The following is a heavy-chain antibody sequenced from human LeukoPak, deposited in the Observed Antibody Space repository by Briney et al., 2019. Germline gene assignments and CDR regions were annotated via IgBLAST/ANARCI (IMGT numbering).Heavy chain of an antibody. CDR1: AFSLNAYN. J-gene: IGHJ4*02. Sequence: GGSLRLSCAASAFSLNAYNMNWVRQAPGKGLEWVSSISYTGTYIYYADSVKGRFTISRDTSKNTLYLQMNSLRAEDTAVYYCAAFDFDYWGQGTLVTVSS. CDR2: ISYTGTYI. V-gene: IGHV3-21*04. D-gene: IGHD2/OR15-2a*01. CDR3: AAFDFDY.